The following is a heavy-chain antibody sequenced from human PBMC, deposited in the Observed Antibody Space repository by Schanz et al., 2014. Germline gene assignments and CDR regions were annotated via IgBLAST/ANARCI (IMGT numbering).Heavy chain of an antibody. D-gene: IGHD2-2*01. J-gene: IGHJ4*02. CDR2: IKEDGSEK. Sequence: VQLVDSGGGLVKPGGSLRLSCAASGFTFSDYYMTWIRQAPGKGLEWVANIKEDGSEKYYADSVKGRFTISRDNGKKSLYLQMNSLSAEDTAVYYCAKVAPAATYLDSWGLGTLVTVSS. V-gene: IGHV3-7*03. CDR3: AKVAPAATYLDS. CDR1: GFTFSDYY.